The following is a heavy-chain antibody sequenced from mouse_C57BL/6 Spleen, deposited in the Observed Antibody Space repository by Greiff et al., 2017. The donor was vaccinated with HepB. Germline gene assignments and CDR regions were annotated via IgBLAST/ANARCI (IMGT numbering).Heavy chain of an antibody. CDR3: TFLWSAWFAY. D-gene: IGHD1-1*02. J-gene: IGHJ3*01. Sequence: EVQLQQSGAELVRPGASVKLSCTASGFNIKDDYMHWVKQRPEQGLEWIGWIDPENGDTEYASKFQGKATITADTSSNTAYMQLSSLTSEDTAVYYCTFLWSAWFAYWGQGTLVTVSA. V-gene: IGHV14-4*01. CDR1: GFNIKDDY. CDR2: IDPENGDT.